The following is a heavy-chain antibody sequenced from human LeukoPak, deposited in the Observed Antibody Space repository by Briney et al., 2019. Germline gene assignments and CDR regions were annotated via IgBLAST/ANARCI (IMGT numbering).Heavy chain of an antibody. CDR3: ARAYSSSWLAYYYYSMDV. CDR1: GFTFSSYS. Sequence: PGGSLRLSCAASGFTFSSYSMNWVRQAPGKGLEWVSSISGSSSYIYYADSVKGRFTISRDNAKNSLYLQMNSLRAEDTAVYFCARAYSSSWLAYYYYSMDVWGQGTTVTVSS. V-gene: IGHV3-21*01. D-gene: IGHD6-13*01. CDR2: ISGSSSYI. J-gene: IGHJ6*02.